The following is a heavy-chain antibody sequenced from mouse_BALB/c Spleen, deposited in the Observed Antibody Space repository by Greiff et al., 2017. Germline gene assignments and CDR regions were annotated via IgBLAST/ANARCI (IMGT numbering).Heavy chain of an antibody. J-gene: IGHJ4*01. D-gene: IGHD1-1*02. CDR3: ARGGGYDAMDY. V-gene: IGHV5-17*02. CDR2: ISSGSSTI. CDR1: GFTFSSFG. Sequence: EVHLVESGGGLVQPGGSRKLSCAASGFTFSSFGMHWVRQAPEKGLEWVAYISSGSSTIYYADTVKGRFTISRDNPKNTLFLQMTSLRSEDTAMYYCARGGGYDAMDYWGQGTSVTVSS.